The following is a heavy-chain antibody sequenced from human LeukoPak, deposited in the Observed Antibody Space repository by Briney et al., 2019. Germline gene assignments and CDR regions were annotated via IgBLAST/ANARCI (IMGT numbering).Heavy chain of an antibody. J-gene: IGHJ4*02. Sequence: PGGSLRLSCAASGFTFSSYGMHWXXQAPGKGLEWVXXXXYDGSNKYYADSVKGRFTISRDNSKNTLYLQMNSLRAEDTAVYYCAPQGLGNTAMETSPSFDYWGQGTLVTVSS. CDR1: GFTFSSYG. CDR3: APQGLGNTAMETSPSFDY. D-gene: IGHD5-18*01. V-gene: IGHV3-33*08. CDR2: XXYDGSNK.